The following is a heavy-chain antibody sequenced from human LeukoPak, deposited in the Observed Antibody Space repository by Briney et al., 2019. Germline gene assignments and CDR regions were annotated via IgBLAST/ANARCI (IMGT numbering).Heavy chain of an antibody. CDR1: GYTFTSYG. J-gene: IGHJ4*02. CDR3: ARDSAIVVVTASAHDY. CDR2: ISAYNGNT. V-gene: IGHV1-18*01. Sequence: ASVKVSCKASGYTFTSYGISWVRQAPGQGLEWMGWISAYNGNTNYAQKLQGRVTMTTDTSTSTAYMELRSLRSDDTAVYYRARDSAIVVVTASAHDYWGQGTLVTVSS. D-gene: IGHD2-21*02.